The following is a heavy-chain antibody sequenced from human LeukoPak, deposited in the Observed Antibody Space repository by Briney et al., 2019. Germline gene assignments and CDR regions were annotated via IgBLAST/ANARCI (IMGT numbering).Heavy chain of an antibody. CDR1: GFTFSSYS. CDR2: ISSSSSYI. V-gene: IGHV3-21*01. J-gene: IGHJ4*02. CDR3: ARDYYGSGSYSPFDY. Sequence: GGSLRPSCAASGFTFSSYSMNWVRQAPGKGLEWVSSISSSSSYIYYADSVKGRFTISRDNAKNSLYLQMSSLRAEDTAVYYCARDYYGSGSYSPFDYWGQGTLVTVSS. D-gene: IGHD3-10*01.